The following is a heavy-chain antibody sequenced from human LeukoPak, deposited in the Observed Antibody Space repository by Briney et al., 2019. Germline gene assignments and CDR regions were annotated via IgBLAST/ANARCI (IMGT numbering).Heavy chain of an antibody. D-gene: IGHD6-13*01. CDR2: IYYSGST. V-gene: IGHV4-39*07. Sequence: SETLSLACTVSGGSISSSRYYWGWIRQPPGKGLEWIGSIYYSGSTYYNPSLKSRVTISVDTSKNQFSLKLSSVTAADTAVYYCARVSSSWYGDYWGQGTLVTVSS. CDR1: GGSISSSRYY. J-gene: IGHJ4*02. CDR3: ARVSSSWYGDY.